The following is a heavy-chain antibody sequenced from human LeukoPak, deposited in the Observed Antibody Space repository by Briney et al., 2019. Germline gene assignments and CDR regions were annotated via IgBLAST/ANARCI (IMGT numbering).Heavy chain of an antibody. V-gene: IGHV1-18*01. CDR2: INAYNGDT. CDR1: GYTFTSYG. Sequence: ASVKVSCKASGYTFTSYGISWVRQAPGQGLEWMGWINAYNGDTDYAQHLQGRLTMTTETSTSTAYMELRSLRSDDTAVYYCARDGSGVWFDPWGQGTLLTVSS. CDR3: ARDGSGVWFDP. J-gene: IGHJ5*02. D-gene: IGHD3-10*01.